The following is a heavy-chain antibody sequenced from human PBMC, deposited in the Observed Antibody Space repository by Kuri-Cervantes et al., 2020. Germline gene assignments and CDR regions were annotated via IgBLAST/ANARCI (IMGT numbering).Heavy chain of an antibody. D-gene: IGHD2-2*01. Sequence: GGSLRLSCAASGFTFSSYGMHWVRQAPGKGLEWVSAISGSGGSTYYADSVKGRFTISRDNSKNTLYLQMNSLRAEDTAVYYCARVLVVVPAAYDYWGQGTLVTVSS. CDR3: ARVLVVVPAAYDY. V-gene: IGHV3-23*01. CDR2: ISGSGGST. J-gene: IGHJ4*02. CDR1: GFTFSSYG.